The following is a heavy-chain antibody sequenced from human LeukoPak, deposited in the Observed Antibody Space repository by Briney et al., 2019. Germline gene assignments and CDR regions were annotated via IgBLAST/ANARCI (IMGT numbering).Heavy chain of an antibody. J-gene: IGHJ4*02. CDR3: AKDPSPMRGVGATN. CDR2: IWYDGSNK. V-gene: IGHV3-33*06. D-gene: IGHD1-26*01. Sequence: PGGSLRLSCAASGFTFSSYGMHWVRQAPAKGLEWVAVIWYDGSNKYYADSVKGRFTISRDNSKNTLYLQMNSLRAEDTAVYYCAKDPSPMRGVGATNWGQGTLVTVFS. CDR1: GFTFSSYG.